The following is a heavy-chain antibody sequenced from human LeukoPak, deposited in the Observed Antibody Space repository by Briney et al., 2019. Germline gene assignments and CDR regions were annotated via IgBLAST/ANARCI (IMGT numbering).Heavy chain of an antibody. V-gene: IGHV4-59*01. J-gene: IGHJ4*02. CDR1: SDSISSYY. D-gene: IGHD3-3*01. CDR3: ARGDFGVPFDY. Sequence: SETLSLTCTVSSDSISSYYWSWIRQFPGKGLEWIGYIYHSGYTNYNPSLRGRVTISEDTSKKQFSLKLSSVTAADTAVYYCARGDFGVPFDYWGQGALVTVSS. CDR2: IYHSGYT.